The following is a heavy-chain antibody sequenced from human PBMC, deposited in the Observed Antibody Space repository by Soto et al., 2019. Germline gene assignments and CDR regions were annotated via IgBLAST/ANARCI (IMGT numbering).Heavy chain of an antibody. Sequence: QVQLVESGGGVVQPGRSLRLSCEASGFIFGSLGMHWVRQASGKGLEWVALVSYDGNSKYYADSVKGRFTISRDNSKNTLSLQMNSLRAEDTAVYYCAKDLSNIGAALDYWGQGTLVTVSS. CDR2: VSYDGNSK. CDR3: AKDLSNIGAALDY. D-gene: IGHD5-12*01. J-gene: IGHJ4*02. V-gene: IGHV3-30*18. CDR1: GFIFGSLG.